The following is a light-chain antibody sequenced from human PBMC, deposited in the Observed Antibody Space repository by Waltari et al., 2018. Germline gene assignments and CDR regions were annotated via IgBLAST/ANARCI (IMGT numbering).Light chain of an antibody. J-gene: IGKJ5*01. Sequence: RASQSVSSSLAGYQHRPGQAPRLLISGASTRATGVPTRFSGSGSGTEFTLTISSLQSEDFAVYYCQQYYDWPPITFGQGTRLEVK. CDR2: GAS. CDR3: QQYYDWPPIT. V-gene: IGKV3-15*01. CDR1: QSVSSS.